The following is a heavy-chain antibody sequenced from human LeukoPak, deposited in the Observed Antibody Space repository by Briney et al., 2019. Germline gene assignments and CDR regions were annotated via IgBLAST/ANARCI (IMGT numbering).Heavy chain of an antibody. J-gene: IGHJ4*02. D-gene: IGHD3-16*01. CDR2: ISGSGGST. CDR1: GFTFSSYA. Sequence: PGGSLRLSCAASGFTFSSYAMSWVRQAPGKGLEWVSAISGSGGSTYYADSVKGRFTISRDNSKNTLYLQMSSLRAEDTAVYYCAKGTESHGQYYFDYWGQGTLVTVSS. V-gene: IGHV3-23*01. CDR3: AKGTESHGQYYFDY.